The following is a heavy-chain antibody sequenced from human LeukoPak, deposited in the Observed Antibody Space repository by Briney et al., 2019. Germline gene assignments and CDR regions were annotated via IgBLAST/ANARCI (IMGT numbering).Heavy chain of an antibody. D-gene: IGHD6-19*01. CDR3: ARVVEIAVAGPGY. J-gene: IGHJ4*02. CDR1: GFTFSSYA. V-gene: IGHV3-23*01. Sequence: GGSLRLSCAASGFTFSSYAMSWVRQAPGKGLEWVSAISGSGGSTYYADSVKGRFTISRDNAKNSLYLQMNSLRAEDTAVYYCARVVEIAVAGPGYWGQGTLVTVSS. CDR2: ISGSGGST.